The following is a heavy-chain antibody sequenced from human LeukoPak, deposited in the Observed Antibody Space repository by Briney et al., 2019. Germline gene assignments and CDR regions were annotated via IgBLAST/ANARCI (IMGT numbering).Heavy chain of an antibody. CDR3: ARGGQYDYGGPWD. CDR2: IYYSGST. V-gene: IGHV4-31*03. Sequence: TTSETLSLTCTVPGGSISSGGYYWSWIRQHPGKGLEWIGYIYYSGSTYYNPSLESRVTISVDTSKNQFSLKLSSVTAADTAVYYCARGGQYDYGGPWDWGQGTLVTVSS. CDR1: GGSISSGGYY. D-gene: IGHD4-23*01. J-gene: IGHJ4*02.